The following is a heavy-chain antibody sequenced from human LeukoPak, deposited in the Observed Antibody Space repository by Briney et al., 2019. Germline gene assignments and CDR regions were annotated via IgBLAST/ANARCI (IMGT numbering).Heavy chain of an antibody. CDR3: AREGYEPPYGSGIDY. J-gene: IGHJ4*02. D-gene: IGHD3-10*01. CDR1: GVSISSGGYY. Sequence: SQTLSLTCTVSGVSISSGGYYWSWIRQHPGEGLEWIGYIYYSGSTYYNPSLKSRVTISVDTSKNQFSLKLSSVTAADTAVYYCAREGYEPPYGSGIDYWGQGTLVTVSS. CDR2: IYYSGST. V-gene: IGHV4-31*03.